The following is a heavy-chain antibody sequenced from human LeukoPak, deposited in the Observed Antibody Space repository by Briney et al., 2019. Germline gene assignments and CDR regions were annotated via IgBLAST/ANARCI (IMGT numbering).Heavy chain of an antibody. D-gene: IGHD3-9*01. J-gene: IGHJ6*02. Sequence: ASVKVSCKASGYTFTGYYMHWVRQAPGQGLEWMGRINPNSGGTNYAQKFQGRVTMTRDTSISTAYMELSRLRSDDTAVYYCAREMVLRYLGGMDVWGQGTTVTVSS. CDR1: GYTFTGYY. CDR2: INPNSGGT. CDR3: AREMVLRYLGGMDV. V-gene: IGHV1-2*06.